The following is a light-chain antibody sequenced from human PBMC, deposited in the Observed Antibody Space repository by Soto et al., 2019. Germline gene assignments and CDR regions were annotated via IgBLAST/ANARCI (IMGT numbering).Light chain of an antibody. CDR2: DAS. CDR3: QQYYNWPRT. V-gene: IGKV3D-15*01. J-gene: IGKJ1*01. Sequence: EILVAQSPATLSVSPGERAPPSLRASQSVSSNLAWYQQKPGQAPRLLIYDASNRATGIPARFTGAGSGTDFSLTISSLEPEDFAVYYCQQYYNWPRTFGQGTKVDIK. CDR1: QSVSSN.